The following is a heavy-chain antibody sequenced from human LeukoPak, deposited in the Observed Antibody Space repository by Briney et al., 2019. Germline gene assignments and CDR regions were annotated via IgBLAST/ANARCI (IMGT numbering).Heavy chain of an antibody. Sequence: PSETLSLTCTVSGGSISSYYWSWIRQPPGKGLEWIGYIYYSGSTTYTPSLKSPVTISVDTSKSQFSLKLSSVTAADTAVYYCARQYSSSWLAWFDPWGQGTLVTVSS. J-gene: IGHJ5*02. CDR3: ARQYSSSWLAWFDP. CDR2: IYYSGST. V-gene: IGHV4-59*01. D-gene: IGHD6-13*01. CDR1: GGSISSYY.